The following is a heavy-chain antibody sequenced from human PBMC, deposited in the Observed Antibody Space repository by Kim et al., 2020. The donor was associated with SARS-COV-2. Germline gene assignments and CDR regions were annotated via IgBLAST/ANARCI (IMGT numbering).Heavy chain of an antibody. Sequence: GGSLRLSCAASGFTFSDYYISWIRQAPGKGLEWVSYISSSGSTIYYADSVKGRFTISRDNAKNSLYLQMNSLRAEDTAVYYCARDILGYCSGGNCYSVNYYGLDVWGQGTTVTVSS. V-gene: IGHV3-11*01. D-gene: IGHD2-15*01. CDR3: ARDILGYCSGGNCYSVNYYGLDV. CDR2: ISSSGSTI. J-gene: IGHJ6*02. CDR1: GFTFSDYY.